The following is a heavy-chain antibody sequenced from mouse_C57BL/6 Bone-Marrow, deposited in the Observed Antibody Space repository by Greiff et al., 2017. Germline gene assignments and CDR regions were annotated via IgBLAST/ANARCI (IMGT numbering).Heavy chain of an antibody. D-gene: IGHD3-2*02. J-gene: IGHJ4*01. V-gene: IGHV1-7*01. CDR3: ARKLRLRAMDY. CDR2: INPSSGYT. Sequence: QVQLQQSGAELAKPGASVKLSCKASGYTFTSYWMHWVKQRPGQGLEWIGYINPSSGYTKYNQKFKDRATLTADKSSSTAYIQLSSLTYEESAVYYCARKLRLRAMDYWGQGTSVTVAS. CDR1: GYTFTSYW.